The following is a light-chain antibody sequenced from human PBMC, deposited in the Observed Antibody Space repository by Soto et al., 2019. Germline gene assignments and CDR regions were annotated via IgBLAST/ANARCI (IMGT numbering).Light chain of an antibody. Sequence: DLHMPQSPSTLSASVGDRATFTCRASQSVSIWLAWYQQKPGKAHKLLISGASTLESGVPSRYSGSGSGTEFTLTISSLQPDKVEAYYCQQYKNYLTFGQGTK. CDR3: QQYKNYLT. CDR2: GAS. CDR1: QSVSIW. V-gene: IGKV1-5*01. J-gene: IGKJ1*01.